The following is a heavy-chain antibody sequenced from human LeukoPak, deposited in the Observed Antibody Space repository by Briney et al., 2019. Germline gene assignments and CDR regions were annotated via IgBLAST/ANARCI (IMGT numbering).Heavy chain of an antibody. V-gene: IGHV3-30*18. Sequence: PGGSLRLFCAGSGFTFSSHAMHWVRQAPGKGPEWVAVITSDGGYQYCADSVKGRFTISRDDSKNTLYLHMNSLRAEDTAVYYCAKDRSSSWTIDYWGQGTLVTVSS. CDR2: ITSDGGYQ. J-gene: IGHJ4*02. CDR3: AKDRSSSWTIDY. CDR1: GFTFSSHA. D-gene: IGHD6-13*01.